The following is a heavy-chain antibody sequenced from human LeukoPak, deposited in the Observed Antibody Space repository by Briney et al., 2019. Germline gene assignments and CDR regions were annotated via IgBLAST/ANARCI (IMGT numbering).Heavy chain of an antibody. CDR3: ATSPYCSSTSCYLMPYSLFDY. D-gene: IGHD2-2*01. CDR2: FDPEDGET. Sequence: ASVKVSCKASGGTFSSYAISWVRQAPGKGLEWMGGFDPEDGETIYAQKFQGRVTMTEDTSTDTAYMELSSLRSEDTAVYYCATSPYCSSTSCYLMPYSLFDYWGQGTLVTVSS. J-gene: IGHJ4*02. CDR1: GGTFSSYA. V-gene: IGHV1-24*01.